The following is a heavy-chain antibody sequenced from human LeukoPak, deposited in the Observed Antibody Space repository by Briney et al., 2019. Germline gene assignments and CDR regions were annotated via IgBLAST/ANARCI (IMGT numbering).Heavy chain of an antibody. V-gene: IGHV1-8*03. CDR2: MNPNSGNT. CDR3: ARLHSSSWYLYYFDY. D-gene: IGHD6-13*01. J-gene: IGHJ4*02. CDR1: GYTFTSYD. Sequence: GASVKVSCKASGYTFTSYDINWERQATGQGLEWMGWMNPNSGNTGYAQKFQGRVTITRNTSISTAYMELSSLRSEDTAVYYCARLHSSSWYLYYFDYWGQGTLVTVSS.